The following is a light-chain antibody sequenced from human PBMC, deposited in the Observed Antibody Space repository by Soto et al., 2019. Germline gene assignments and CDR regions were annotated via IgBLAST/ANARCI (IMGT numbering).Light chain of an antibody. J-gene: IGLJ3*02. Sequence: QSARTQPPSASGSPGQSVTISCTGTSSDVGGYNYVSWYQQHPGKAPKLMIYEVSKRPSGVPDRFSGSKSGNTASLTVSGLQAEDEADYYCSSYAGSNNWVFGGGTNVTVL. V-gene: IGLV2-8*01. CDR3: SSYAGSNNWV. CDR1: SSDVGGYNY. CDR2: EVS.